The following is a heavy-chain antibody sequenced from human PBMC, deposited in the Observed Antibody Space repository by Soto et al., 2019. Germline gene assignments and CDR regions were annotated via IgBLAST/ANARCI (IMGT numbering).Heavy chain of an antibody. Sequence: SGPTLVNPTQTLTLTCTFSGFSLSTSGMCVSWIRQPPGKALEWLARIDLDYDKFYSTSLKTRLTISKDTSKNQVVLTLTNMDPVDTATYYCARMGPNRYYFDYWGQGTLVTVSS. CDR2: IDLDYDK. J-gene: IGHJ4*02. CDR3: ARMGPNRYYFDY. V-gene: IGHV2-70*17. CDR1: GFSLSTSGMC.